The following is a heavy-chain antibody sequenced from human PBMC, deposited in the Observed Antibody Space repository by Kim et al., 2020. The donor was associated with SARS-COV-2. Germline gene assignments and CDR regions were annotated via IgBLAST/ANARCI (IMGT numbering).Heavy chain of an antibody. CDR1: GGTFSSYA. J-gene: IGHJ6*02. CDR3: AREYSSGWSRLDYYGMDV. V-gene: IGHV1-69*13. Sequence: SVKVSCKASGGTFSSYAISWVRQAPGQGLEWMGGIIPIFGTANYAQKFQGRVTITADESTSTAYMELSSLRSEDTAVYYCAREYSSGWSRLDYYGMDVWGPGTTVTVSS. D-gene: IGHD6-19*01. CDR2: IIPIFGTA.